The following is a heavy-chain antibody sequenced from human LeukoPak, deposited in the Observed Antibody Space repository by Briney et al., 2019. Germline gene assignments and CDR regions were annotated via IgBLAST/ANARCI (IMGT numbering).Heavy chain of an antibody. CDR2: ISAYNGNT. CDR1: GYTFTSYG. Sequence: ASVKVSCKASGYTFTSYGISWVRQAPGQGLEWMGWISAYNGNTNYAQKLQGRVTMTTDTSTSTACMELRSLRSDDTAVYYCARSTVTTPEIDYWGQGTLVTVSS. J-gene: IGHJ4*02. V-gene: IGHV1-18*01. CDR3: ARSTVTTPEIDY. D-gene: IGHD4-11*01.